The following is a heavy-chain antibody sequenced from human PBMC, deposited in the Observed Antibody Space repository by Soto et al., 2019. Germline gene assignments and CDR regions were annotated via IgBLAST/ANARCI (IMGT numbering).Heavy chain of an antibody. CDR1: GFSLSTSGVG. Sequence: QITLKESGPTLVKPTQTLTLTCTFSGFSLSTSGVGVGWIRQPPGKALEWLALIYWDDDKRYSPSLKSRLTITRDTSKNQVVLTMTNMDPVDTATYYCAHSIGYFDWLHRYFDYWGQGTLVTVSS. CDR2: IYWDDDK. V-gene: IGHV2-5*02. D-gene: IGHD3-9*01. J-gene: IGHJ4*02. CDR3: AHSIGYFDWLHRYFDY.